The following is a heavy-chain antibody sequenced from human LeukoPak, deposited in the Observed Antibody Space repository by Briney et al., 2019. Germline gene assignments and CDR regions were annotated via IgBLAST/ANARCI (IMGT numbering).Heavy chain of an antibody. V-gene: IGHV3-74*01. Sequence: GGSLRLSCAASGFTFSDFWMHWVRQAPGKGLVWVSRINTDGSNTSYADSVKGRFTISRDNAKNTLYLQMNSLRAEDTAVYYCAKAQYNWIDYWGQGTLVTVSS. CDR3: AKAQYNWIDY. CDR1: GFTFSDFW. J-gene: IGHJ5*01. D-gene: IGHD2/OR15-2a*01. CDR2: INTDGSNT.